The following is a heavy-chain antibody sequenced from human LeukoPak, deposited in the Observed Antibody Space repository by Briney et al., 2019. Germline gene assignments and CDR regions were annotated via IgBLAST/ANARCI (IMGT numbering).Heavy chain of an antibody. D-gene: IGHD2-15*01. Sequence: SETLSLTCTVSGGSISSSSYYWGWIRQPPGKGLEWIGSIYYSGSTYYNPSLKSRVTISVDTSKNQFSLKLSSVTAADTAVYYCARRCSGGSCYVLGAFDIWGQGTMVTVSS. J-gene: IGHJ3*02. CDR2: IYYSGST. V-gene: IGHV4-39*07. CDR3: ARRCSGGSCYVLGAFDI. CDR1: GGSISSSSYY.